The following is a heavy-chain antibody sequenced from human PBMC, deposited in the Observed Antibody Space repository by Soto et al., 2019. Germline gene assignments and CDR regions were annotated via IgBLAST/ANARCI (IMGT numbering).Heavy chain of an antibody. CDR3: ARAGVVGATALDY. CDR2: IYHSGST. CDR1: GGSISSGGYS. Sequence: SETLSLTCAVSGGSISSGGYSWSWIRRPPGKGLEWIGYIYHSGSTYYNPSLKSRVTISVDRSKNQFSLKLSSVTAADTAVYYCARAGVVGATALDYWAQGTLVTVSS. J-gene: IGHJ4*02. D-gene: IGHD1-26*01. V-gene: IGHV4-30-2*01.